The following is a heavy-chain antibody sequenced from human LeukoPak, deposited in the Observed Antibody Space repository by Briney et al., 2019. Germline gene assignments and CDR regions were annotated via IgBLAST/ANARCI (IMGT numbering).Heavy chain of an antibody. Sequence: PSETLSLTCTVSGGSISSSNWWSWVRQPPGKGLEWIGEIHHSGSTNYNPSLKSRSLKSRVTISVDKSKNHFSLELSSVTAADTAVYYCARTRVRPYDYYYYGMDVWGQGTTVTVSS. CDR2: IHHSGST. D-gene: IGHD3-10*01. J-gene: IGHJ6*02. CDR3: ARTRVRPYDYYYYGMDV. CDR1: GGSISSSNW. V-gene: IGHV4-4*02.